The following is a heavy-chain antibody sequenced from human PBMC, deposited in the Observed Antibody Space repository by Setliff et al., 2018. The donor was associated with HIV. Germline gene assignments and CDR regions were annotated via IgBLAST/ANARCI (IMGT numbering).Heavy chain of an antibody. V-gene: IGHV1-2*04. CDR1: GFTFTSYA. J-gene: IGHJ4*02. CDR3: ARPMYYYDSSGYSD. D-gene: IGHD3-22*01. CDR2: INAGNGGT. Sequence: ASVKVSCKASGFTFTSYAMHWVRQAPGQRLEWMGWINAGNGGTNYAQKFQGWVTMTRDTSISTAYMELSRLRSDDTAVYYCARPMYYYDSSGYSDWGQGTLGTVSS.